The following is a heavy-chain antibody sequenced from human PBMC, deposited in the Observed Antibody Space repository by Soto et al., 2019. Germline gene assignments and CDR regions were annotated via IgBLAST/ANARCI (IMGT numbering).Heavy chain of an antibody. J-gene: IGHJ6*02. D-gene: IGHD1-26*01. CDR2: ISGGGGST. CDR1: GFTFSSYA. Sequence: GGSLRLSCAASGFTFSSYAMSWVRQAPGKWLEWVSAISGGGGSTYYADSVKGRVSISRDNSKNTLYLQMNSLRAEDTAVYYCAKVSLGATTITDYYYYGMDVWGQGXTVTVSS. CDR3: AKVSLGATTITDYYYYGMDV. V-gene: IGHV3-23*01.